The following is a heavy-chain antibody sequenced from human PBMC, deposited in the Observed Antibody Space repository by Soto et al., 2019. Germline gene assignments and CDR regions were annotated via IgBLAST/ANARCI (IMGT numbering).Heavy chain of an antibody. D-gene: IGHD5-18*01. Sequence: QAHLVESGGGVVQPGRSLRLSCGASGFTFTSYGMHWVRQAPGTRLEWVAVISYDGGLQHYADSVKGRFTISRDNSKNMVILQMNSLRAEDTGVYYCVSDRGYGHASVPYSWGQGTLVSVSS. V-gene: IGHV3-30*03. CDR1: GFTFTSYG. CDR3: VSDRGYGHASVPYS. CDR2: ISYDGGLQ. J-gene: IGHJ4*02.